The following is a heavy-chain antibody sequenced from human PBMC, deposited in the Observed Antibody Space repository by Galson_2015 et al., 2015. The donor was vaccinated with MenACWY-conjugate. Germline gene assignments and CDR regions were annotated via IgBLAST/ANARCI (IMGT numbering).Heavy chain of an antibody. CDR3: ARDLLRKNDY. J-gene: IGHJ4*02. D-gene: IGHD3-16*01. V-gene: IGHV3-21*01. CDR1: GFTFSSYS. Sequence: SLRLSCAASGFTFSSYSMNWVRQAPGKGLEWVSSISSSSYIYYADSVKGRFTISRDNAKNTLYLQMNSLRAEDTAVYYCARDLLRKNDYWGQGTLVTVSS. CDR2: ISSSSYI.